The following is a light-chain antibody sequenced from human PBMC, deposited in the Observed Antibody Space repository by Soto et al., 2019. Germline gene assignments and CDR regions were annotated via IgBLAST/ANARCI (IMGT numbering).Light chain of an antibody. CDR3: MQALQTPT. J-gene: IGKJ4*01. CDR2: LAS. Sequence: IVMTQSPLSLAVTPGEPASISCRSSQSLLYRDGRTFLDWYLQRPGQSPQLLIYLASNRASEVPDRFSGSGSGTDFTLKISRVEAEDVGIYYCMQALQTPTFGGGTKVDIK. CDR1: QSLLYRDGRTF. V-gene: IGKV2-28*01.